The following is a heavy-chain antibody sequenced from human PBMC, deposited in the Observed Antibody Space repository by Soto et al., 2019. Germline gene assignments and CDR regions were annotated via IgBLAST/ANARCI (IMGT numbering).Heavy chain of an antibody. V-gene: IGHV3-15*01. J-gene: IGHJ4*02. CDR2: IKSNTDGGTT. CDR3: TTGGRGYSYRRDY. CDR1: GLTFINAW. Sequence: EVQLVESGGGLVKVGGSLRLSFAVSGLTFINAWWSWVRQAQGKGREWVGRIKSNTDGGTTDYAATVKGRFTISRDDSKNTLYRPMNSLKTEDTAVYYCTTGGRGYSYRRDYWGQGTLVTVSS. D-gene: IGHD5-18*01.